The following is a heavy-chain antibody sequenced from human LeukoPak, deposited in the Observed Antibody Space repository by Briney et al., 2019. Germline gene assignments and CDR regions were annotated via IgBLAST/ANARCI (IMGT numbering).Heavy chain of an antibody. V-gene: IGHV3-23*01. CDR1: GFTFSSYA. CDR3: AKDDRGSGRASLDAFGI. J-gene: IGHJ3*02. Sequence: GGSLRLSCAASGFTFSSYAMSWVRQAPGKGLEWVSAISGSGGSTYYADSVKGRFAISRDSSKNTLYLQMNSLRAEDTAVYYCAKDDRGSGRASLDAFGIWGQGTMVTVSS. CDR2: ISGSGGST. D-gene: IGHD6-19*01.